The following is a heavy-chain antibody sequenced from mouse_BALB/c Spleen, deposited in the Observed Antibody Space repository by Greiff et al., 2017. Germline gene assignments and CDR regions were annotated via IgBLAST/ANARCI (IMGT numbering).Heavy chain of an antibody. CDR3: VSTHYYGYYAMDD. J-gene: IGHJ4*01. CDR2: IRSKSNNYAT. CDR1: GFTFNTNA. Sequence: EVQLVETGGGLVQPKGSLKLSCAASGFTFNTNAMNWVRQAPGKGLEWVARIRSKSNNYATYYADSVKDRFTISRDDSQSMLYLQMNNLKTEDTAMYYCVSTHYYGYYAMDDWGQGTSVTVSS. D-gene: IGHD1-2*01. V-gene: IGHV10S3*01.